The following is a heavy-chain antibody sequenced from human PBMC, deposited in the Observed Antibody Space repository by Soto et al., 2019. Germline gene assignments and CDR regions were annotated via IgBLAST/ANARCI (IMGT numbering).Heavy chain of an antibody. D-gene: IGHD3-3*01. CDR3: ARYEEDLVYYYGMDV. J-gene: IGHJ6*02. CDR2: ISSNDEK. Sequence: SGPTLVNPTETLTLTCTVSGFSLNNAKMGVVWIRQPPGKALEFIARISSNDEKSYSTSLKNRLTVSKDTSKSQVVLTMTNMDPVDTATYYCARYEEDLVYYYGMDVWGQGTTVTVSS. CDR1: GFSLNNAKMG. V-gene: IGHV2-26*01.